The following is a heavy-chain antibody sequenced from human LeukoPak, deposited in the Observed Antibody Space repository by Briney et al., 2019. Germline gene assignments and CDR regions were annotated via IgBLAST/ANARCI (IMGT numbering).Heavy chain of an antibody. J-gene: IGHJ6*02. CDR1: GSTFSSYA. Sequence: GSLRLSCAASGSTFSSYAMHWVRQAPGKGLEWVAVISYDGSNKYYADSVRGRFTISRDNSKNTLHLQMNSLRADNAVYYCCQDGGVADRGVTPGYYGMDVWGQGTTVTVSS. CDR3: CQDGGVADRGVTPGYYGMDV. D-gene: IGHD3-10*01. CDR2: ISYDGSNK. V-gene: IGHV3-30*04.